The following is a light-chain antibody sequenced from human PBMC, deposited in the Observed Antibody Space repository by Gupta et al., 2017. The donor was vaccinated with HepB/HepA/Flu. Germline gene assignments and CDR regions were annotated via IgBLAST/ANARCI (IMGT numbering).Light chain of an antibody. Sequence: EIVLTQSPATLSLSPGERATLSCRASQSVSIYLAWYQQKPGQAPRLLIYDTSNRATGIPARFSGSGSGTEFTLTISSLEPEDFAVYYCQQRSNWPLTFGGGCKVEIK. J-gene: IGKJ4*01. CDR1: QSVSIY. V-gene: IGKV3-11*01. CDR2: DTS. CDR3: QQRSNWPLT.